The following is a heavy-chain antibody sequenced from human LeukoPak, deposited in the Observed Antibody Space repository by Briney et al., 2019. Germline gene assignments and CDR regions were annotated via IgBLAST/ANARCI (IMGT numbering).Heavy chain of an antibody. CDR2: IYYSGST. CDR1: GGSISGYY. J-gene: IGHJ4*02. CDR3: ARRVGGYNYSYFDY. V-gene: IGHV4-59*08. D-gene: IGHD5-24*01. Sequence: KASETLSLTCTVSGGSISGYYWSWIRQPPGKGLEWIGYIYYSGSTNYNPSLKSRVTISVDTSKNQFSLKLSSVTAADTAVYYCARRVGGYNYSYFDYWGQGTLVTVSS.